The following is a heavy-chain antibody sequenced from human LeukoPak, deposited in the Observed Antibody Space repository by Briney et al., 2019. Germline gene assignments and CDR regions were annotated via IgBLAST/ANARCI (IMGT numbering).Heavy chain of an antibody. CDR2: ITPTTGGA. J-gene: IGHJ5*02. CDR3: ATSDSTRGNWFDP. Sequence: ASVKVSCEASGNTFSRYYFHWVRQAPGQGLDWMGIITPTTGGANYAQKFQGRVAMTRDTSTSTVYMELSSLTSGDTAVYYCATSDSTRGNWFDPWGQGTRVSVSS. D-gene: IGHD2-2*01. V-gene: IGHV1-46*01. CDR1: GNTFSRYY.